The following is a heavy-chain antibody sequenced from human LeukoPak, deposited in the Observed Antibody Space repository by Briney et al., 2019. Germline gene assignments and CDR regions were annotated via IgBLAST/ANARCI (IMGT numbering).Heavy chain of an antibody. CDR2: VNHSGYT. CDR3: ARMTTGHDY. V-gene: IGHV4-34*01. CDR1: GTSFSSYY. D-gene: IGHD4-17*01. J-gene: IGHJ4*02. Sequence: SETLSLTCGVSGTSFSSYYWSWIRQPPGNGLEWIGEVNHSGYTNMNPSLKSRVTISVDASKNQFSLRMNTVTAADTAVYFCARMTTGHDYWGQGTLVTVSS.